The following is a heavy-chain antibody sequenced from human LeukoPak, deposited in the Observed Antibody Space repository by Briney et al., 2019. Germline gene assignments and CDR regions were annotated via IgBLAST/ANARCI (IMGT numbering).Heavy chain of an antibody. V-gene: IGHV1-18*01. Sequence: ASVKVSCKASGYTFTSYSINWVRQAPGQGLEWIGWISAYNGNSHYTQKFQGRVTMTTDTSTSTAYMELRSLRSDDTAVYYCARDLNPMVWGQGTLVTVSS. D-gene: IGHD3-10*01. J-gene: IGHJ4*02. CDR3: ARDLNPMV. CDR1: GYTFTSYS. CDR2: ISAYNGNS.